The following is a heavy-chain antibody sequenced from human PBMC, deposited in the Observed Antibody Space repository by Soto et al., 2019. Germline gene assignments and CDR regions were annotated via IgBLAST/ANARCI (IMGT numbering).Heavy chain of an antibody. V-gene: IGHV2-5*02. CDR1: GFSLSTSGVG. J-gene: IGHJ3*02. CDR2: IYWEDDK. CDR3: AHSPTYYYDSSGYAPFVAFDI. D-gene: IGHD3-22*01. Sequence: SGPTLGNGTQTLTLTCTFSGFSLSTSGVGVGWIRQPPGKALEWLALIYWEDDKRYSPSLKSRVTITKDTSKNQGVRTMNNMGPVDTATYYCAHSPTYYYDSSGYAPFVAFDIRRQGTIVPVS.